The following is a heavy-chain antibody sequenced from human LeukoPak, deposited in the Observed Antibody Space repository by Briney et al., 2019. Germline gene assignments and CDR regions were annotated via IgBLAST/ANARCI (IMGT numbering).Heavy chain of an antibody. CDR1: GYTFTSYG. CDR3: ARAWSSSSPGSNY. Sequence: ASVKVSCKASGYTFTSYGISWVRQAPGQGLEWMGRINPNSGGTNYAQKFQGRVTMTRDTSISTAYMELSRLRSDDTAVYYCARAWSSSSPGSNYWGQGTLVTASS. CDR2: INPNSGGT. V-gene: IGHV1-2*06. D-gene: IGHD6-13*01. J-gene: IGHJ4*02.